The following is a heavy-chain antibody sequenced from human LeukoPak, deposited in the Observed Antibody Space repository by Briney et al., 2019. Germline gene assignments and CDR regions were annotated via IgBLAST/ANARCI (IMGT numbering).Heavy chain of an antibody. V-gene: IGHV4-34*01. J-gene: IGHJ4*02. CDR1: GGPFSGYY. D-gene: IGHD3-3*01. CDR3: ARGALITIFGVVIMGAQGPYFDY. Sequence: PSETLSLTCAVYGGPFSGYYWSWIRQPPGKGLEWLGEINHSGSTNYNPSLKSRVTISVDTSKNQFSLKLSSVTAADTAVYYCARGALITIFGVVIMGAQGPYFDYWGQGTLVTVSS. CDR2: INHSGST.